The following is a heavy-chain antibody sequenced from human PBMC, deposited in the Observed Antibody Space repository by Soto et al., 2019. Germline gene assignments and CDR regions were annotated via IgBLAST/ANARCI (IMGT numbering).Heavy chain of an antibody. D-gene: IGHD3-3*01. V-gene: IGHV4-59*08. CDR2: IYYSGST. CDR1: GGSISGYY. CDR3: ARRWGDFWSGYDY. Sequence: SETLSLTCTVSGGSISGYYWSWIRQPPGKGLEWIGYIYYSGSTNYNPSLKSRVTISVDTSKNQFSLKLSSVTAADTAVYYCARRWGDFWSGYDYWGQGTLVTVS. J-gene: IGHJ4*02.